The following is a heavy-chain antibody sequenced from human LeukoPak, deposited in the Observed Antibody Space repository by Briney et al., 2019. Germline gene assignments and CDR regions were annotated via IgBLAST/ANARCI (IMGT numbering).Heavy chain of an antibody. V-gene: IGHV3-21*01. D-gene: IGHD6-19*01. Sequence: GGSLRLSCAASGFTFSSYSMNWVRQAPGKGLEWVSSISSSSSYIYYADSVKGRFTISRDNAKNSLYLQMNSLRAEDTAVYYCARGGGGGQWPMYYFDYWGQGTLVTVSS. CDR3: ARGGGGGQWPMYYFDY. CDR1: GFTFSSYS. J-gene: IGHJ4*02. CDR2: ISSSSSYI.